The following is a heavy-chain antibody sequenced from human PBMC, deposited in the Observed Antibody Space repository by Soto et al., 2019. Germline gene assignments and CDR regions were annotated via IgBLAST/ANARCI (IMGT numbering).Heavy chain of an antibody. Sequence: PSETLSLTCAVSGVSISSYYWTWIRQPSGKGLEWLGEINHSGSTNYNPSLKSRVTISVDTSKNQFSLRLSSVTVADTAVYYCASMDDYGGNSNYWGQGTLVTVSS. CDR3: ASMDDYGGNSNY. V-gene: IGHV4-34*01. CDR2: INHSGST. J-gene: IGHJ4*02. D-gene: IGHD4-17*01. CDR1: GVSISSYY.